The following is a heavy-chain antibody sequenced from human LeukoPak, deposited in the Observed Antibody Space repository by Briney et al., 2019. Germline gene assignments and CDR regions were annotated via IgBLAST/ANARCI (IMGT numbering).Heavy chain of an antibody. CDR2: ISSSSSTI. Sequence: GGSLRLSCAASGFTFSNYAMNWVRQAPGKGLEWVSYISSSSSTIYYADSMKGRFTISRDNAKHSLYLQMNSLRDEDTAVYYCKGSSWYNYYYMDVWGKGTTVTVSS. D-gene: IGHD6-13*01. CDR1: GFTFSNYA. J-gene: IGHJ6*03. CDR3: KGSSWYNYYYMDV. V-gene: IGHV3-48*02.